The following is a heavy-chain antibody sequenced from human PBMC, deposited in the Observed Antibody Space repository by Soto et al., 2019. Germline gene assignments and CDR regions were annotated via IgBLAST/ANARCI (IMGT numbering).Heavy chain of an antibody. CDR2: INHSGST. D-gene: IGHD1-26*01. CDR1: GGSFSGYY. V-gene: IGHV4-34*01. CDR3: ARGSSDGIVGATVAFDI. J-gene: IGHJ3*02. Sequence: QVQLQQWGAGLLKPSETLSLTCAVYGGSFSGYYWSWIRQPPGKGLEWIGEINHSGSTNYNPSLKSRVTISVDKSKNQFSLKLSSVTAADTAVYYCARGSSDGIVGATVAFDIWGQGTMVTVSS.